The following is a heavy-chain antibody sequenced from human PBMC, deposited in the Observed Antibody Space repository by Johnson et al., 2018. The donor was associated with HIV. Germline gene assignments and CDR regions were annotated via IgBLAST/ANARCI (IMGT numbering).Heavy chain of an antibody. V-gene: IGHV3-13*01. CDR3: ARGDYGDYLNAFDI. D-gene: IGHD4-17*01. Sequence: VQLVESGGGLVQPGGSLRLSCAASGITFSSYDMHWVRQATGKGLEWVSAIGTAGDTYYADSVKGRFTISRENAKNSLYLQINSLRAGDTAVYYCARGDYGDYLNAFDIWGQGTMVTVSS. J-gene: IGHJ3*02. CDR1: GITFSSYD. CDR2: IGTAGDT.